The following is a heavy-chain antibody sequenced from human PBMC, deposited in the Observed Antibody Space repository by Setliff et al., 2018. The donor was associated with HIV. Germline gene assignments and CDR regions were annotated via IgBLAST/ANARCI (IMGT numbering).Heavy chain of an antibody. D-gene: IGHD3-10*01. Sequence: ASVKVSCKTSGYTFTYYYIHWVRQAPGQGLEWMGWINPNSGGTSYAQKFQGRITMTRDTSISTAYMELSSLRSDDTAVYYCARDGDYYGSGAGDPWGQGTLVTVSS. CDR2: INPNSGGT. V-gene: IGHV1-2*02. CDR1: GYTFTYYY. J-gene: IGHJ5*02. CDR3: ARDGDYYGSGAGDP.